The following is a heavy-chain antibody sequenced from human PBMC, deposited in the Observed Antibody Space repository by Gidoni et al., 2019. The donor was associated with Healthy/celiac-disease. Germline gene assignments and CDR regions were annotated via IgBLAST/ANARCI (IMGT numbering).Heavy chain of an antibody. CDR3: ARGNHPRGYPSHRYYYYYMDV. J-gene: IGHJ6*03. CDR2: INHSGST. Sequence: GLEWIGEINHSGSTNYNPSLKSRVTISVDTSKNQFSLKLSSVTAADTAVYYCARGNHPRGYPSHRYYYYYMDVWGKGTTVTVSS. V-gene: IGHV4-34*01. D-gene: IGHD5-12*01.